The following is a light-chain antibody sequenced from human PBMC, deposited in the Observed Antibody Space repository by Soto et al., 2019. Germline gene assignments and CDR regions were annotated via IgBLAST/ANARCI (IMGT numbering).Light chain of an antibody. CDR2: EVS. Sequence: QSALTQPPSAPGSPGQSVAVSCTGTSSDIGNYNFVSWYQQHPGKAPKLMIYEVSKRPSGVPDRFSGSKSGNTASLTVSGLQAEDEADYYCSSYAGSNTYVFGTGTKV. CDR3: SSYAGSNTYV. V-gene: IGLV2-8*01. CDR1: SSDIGNYNF. J-gene: IGLJ1*01.